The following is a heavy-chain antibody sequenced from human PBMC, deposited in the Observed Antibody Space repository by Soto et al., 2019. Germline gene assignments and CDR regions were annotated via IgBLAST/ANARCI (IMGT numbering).Heavy chain of an antibody. CDR2: IYSNVNA. CDR1: GVSITSGAYY. CDR3: ARARLRAVYAFDF. D-gene: IGHD2-8*02. V-gene: IGHV4-31*03. J-gene: IGHJ3*01. Sequence: PSETLSLTCTLSGVSITSGAYYWTWVRQHPGKGLEWFGYIYSNVNAYFSPSLKSRPTISINTSKNQFSLKLSSVTAADTAMYYCARARLRAVYAFDFWGQGTMVTVSS.